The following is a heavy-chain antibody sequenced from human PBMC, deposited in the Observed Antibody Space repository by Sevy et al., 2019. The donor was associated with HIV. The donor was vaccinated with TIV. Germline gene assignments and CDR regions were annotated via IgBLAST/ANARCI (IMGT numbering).Heavy chain of an antibody. CDR2: IQVDGKEK. V-gene: IGHV3-30*02. CDR1: GFTLSDSG. CDR3: AKRPTAA. J-gene: IGHJ5*02. Sequence: GGSLRLSCAASGFTLSDSGVHWVRQAPGKGLEWVAFIQVDGKEKFYTDSAKGGFTISRDSSKNTVYLQMNSLRREDTAVYYCAKRPTAAWGQGTLVTVSS.